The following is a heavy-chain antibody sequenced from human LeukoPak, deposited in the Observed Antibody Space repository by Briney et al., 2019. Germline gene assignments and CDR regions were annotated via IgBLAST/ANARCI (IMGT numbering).Heavy chain of an antibody. CDR1: GYTFTGYY. CDR3: ARASVAARSRATDY. D-gene: IGHD2-15*01. CDR2: INPNSGGT. J-gene: IGHJ4*02. Sequence: ASVKVSCKASGYTFTGYYMHWVRQAPGQGLEWMGWINPNSGGTNYAQKFQGRVTMTRGTSISTAYMELSRLRSDDTAVYYCARASVAARSRATDYWGQGTLVTVSS. V-gene: IGHV1-2*02.